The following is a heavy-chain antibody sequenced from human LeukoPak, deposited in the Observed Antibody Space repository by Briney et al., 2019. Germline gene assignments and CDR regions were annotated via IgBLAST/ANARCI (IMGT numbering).Heavy chain of an antibody. D-gene: IGHD3-22*01. J-gene: IGHJ5*02. V-gene: IGHV1-18*01. CDR2: ISAYNGNT. Sequence: GASVKVSCKASGYTFTSYGISWVRQAPGQGLEWMGWISAYNGNTNYAQKLQGRVTMTTDTSTSTAYMELRSLRSDDTAVYYCARVFPYDSSGYYYDNWFDPWGQGTLVTVSS. CDR3: ARVFPYDSSGYYYDNWFDP. CDR1: GYTFTSYG.